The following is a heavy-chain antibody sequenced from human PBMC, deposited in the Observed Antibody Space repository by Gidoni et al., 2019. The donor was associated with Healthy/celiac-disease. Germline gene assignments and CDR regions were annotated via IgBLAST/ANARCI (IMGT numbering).Heavy chain of an antibody. D-gene: IGHD2-15*01. J-gene: IGHJ4*02. Sequence: QVQLQESGPGLVKPSETLSLTCTVSGGSVSSGSYYWSWIRQPPGKGLEWIGYIYYSGRTNYNPSLKSRVTISVDTSKNQFSLKLSSVTAADTAVYYCARVDCSGGSCLPGYWGQGTLVTVSS. CDR1: GGSVSSGSYY. CDR3: ARVDCSGGSCLPGY. CDR2: IYYSGRT. V-gene: IGHV4-61*01.